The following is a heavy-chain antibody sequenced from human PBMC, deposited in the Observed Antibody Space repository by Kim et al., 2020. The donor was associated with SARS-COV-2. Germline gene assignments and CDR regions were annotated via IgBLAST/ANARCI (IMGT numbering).Heavy chain of an antibody. J-gene: IGHJ4*02. Sequence: GGSLRLSCAASGFTFSSYGMHWVRQAPGKGLEWVAVISYDGSNKYYADSVKGRFTISRDNSKNTLYLQMNSLRAEDTAVYYCAKDRENSSGWSGYFDYWGQGTLVTVSS. V-gene: IGHV3-30*18. CDR3: AKDRENSSGWSGYFDY. CDR1: GFTFSSYG. D-gene: IGHD6-19*01. CDR2: ISYDGSNK.